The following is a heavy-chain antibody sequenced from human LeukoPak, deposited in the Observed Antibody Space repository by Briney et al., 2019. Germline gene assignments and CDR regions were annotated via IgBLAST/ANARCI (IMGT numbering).Heavy chain of an antibody. V-gene: IGHV3-23*01. J-gene: IGHJ5*02. Sequence: GGSLRLSCAVSGLTFSSYAMSWVRQAPGKGLEWVSGISGNGDSTHYAESVKGRFTISRDNSKNTLFLQMNSLRAEDTAVYYCAKAPDHRAPNGYFDPWGQETLVTVSS. CDR2: ISGNGDST. D-gene: IGHD6-13*01. CDR1: GLTFSSYA. CDR3: AKAPDHRAPNGYFDP.